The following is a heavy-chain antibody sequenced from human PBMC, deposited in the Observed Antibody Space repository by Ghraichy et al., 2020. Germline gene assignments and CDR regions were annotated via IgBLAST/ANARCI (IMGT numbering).Heavy chain of an antibody. CDR2: IKGDGTDI. CDR1: GFSFRNYW. Sequence: LSLTCAASGFSFRNYWMHWVRPAPGKGPVWVSHIKGDGTDITYGDSVKGRFTISRDNVKNTLYLQMNDLRAEDTAIYYCARDMPREDYWGQGTLVTVSS. D-gene: IGHD1-26*01. J-gene: IGHJ4*02. V-gene: IGHV3-74*01. CDR3: ARDMPREDY.